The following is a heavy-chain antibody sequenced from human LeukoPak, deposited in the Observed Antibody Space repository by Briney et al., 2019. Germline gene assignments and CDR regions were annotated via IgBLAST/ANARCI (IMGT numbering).Heavy chain of an antibody. CDR2: IYYSGST. V-gene: IGHV4-39*01. D-gene: IGHD6-13*01. CDR1: GGSIRSGDHY. J-gene: IGHJ6*03. CDR3: ARRGISQGYYMDV. Sequence: PSETLSLTCTVSGGSIRSGDHYWGWIRRPPGKGLEWIGRIYYSGSTYYNPSLKSRVTISVDTSKNQFSLKLSSVTAADTAVYYCARRGISQGYYMDVWGKGTTVTISS.